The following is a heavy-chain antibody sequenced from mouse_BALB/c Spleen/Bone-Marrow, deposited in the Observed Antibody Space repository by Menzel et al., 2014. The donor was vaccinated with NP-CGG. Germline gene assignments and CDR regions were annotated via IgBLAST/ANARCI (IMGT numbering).Heavy chain of an antibody. D-gene: IGHD2-1*01. J-gene: IGHJ4*01. Sequence: DLVKPGASVKLSCKASGYTFTSYWINWIKQRPGQGLEWIGRIAPGSGSTYHNEMFKGKATLTVDTSSSTAYIQLSSLSSEGSAVYFCTRFPIYYGNYGAMDYWGQGTSVTVSS. CDR1: GYTFTSYW. CDR3: TRFPIYYGNYGAMDY. V-gene: IGHV1S41*01. CDR2: IAPGSGST.